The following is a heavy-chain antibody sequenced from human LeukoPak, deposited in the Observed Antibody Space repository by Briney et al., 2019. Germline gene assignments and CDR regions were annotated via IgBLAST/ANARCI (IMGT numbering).Heavy chain of an antibody. V-gene: IGHV4-34*01. CDR2: INHSGST. Sequence: SETLSLTCAVYGGSFSGYYWSWIRQPPGKGLEWIGEINHSGSTNYNPSLKSRVTISVDTSKNQFSLKLSSVTAADTAVYYCARAGIMVQGVITYYYYYYMDVWGKGTTVTVSS. J-gene: IGHJ6*03. CDR3: ARAGIMVQGVITYYYYYYMDV. CDR1: GGSFSGYY. D-gene: IGHD3-10*01.